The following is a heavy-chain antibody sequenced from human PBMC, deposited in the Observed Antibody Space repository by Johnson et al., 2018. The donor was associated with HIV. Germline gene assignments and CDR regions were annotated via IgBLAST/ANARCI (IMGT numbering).Heavy chain of an antibody. Sequence: QVQVVESGGGVVQPGRSLRLSCAASGFTFSSYGMHWVRQAPGKGLEWVAVIWYDGSNKYYADSVKGRFTIYRDNSKNTLYLQMKSLRAEDTAVYYCAKAGYCTGGVCYPIGAFDIWGQGTMVTVSS. CDR1: GFTFSSYG. D-gene: IGHD2-8*02. J-gene: IGHJ3*02. CDR2: IWYDGSNK. CDR3: AKAGYCTGGVCYPIGAFDI. V-gene: IGHV3-33*06.